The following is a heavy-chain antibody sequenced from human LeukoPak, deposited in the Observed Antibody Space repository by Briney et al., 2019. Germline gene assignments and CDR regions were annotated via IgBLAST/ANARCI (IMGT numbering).Heavy chain of an antibody. V-gene: IGHV4-59*01. CDR1: GGSISSYY. J-gene: IGHJ4*02. CDR3: ARVDPDSSSTLEVFDY. D-gene: IGHD6-6*01. CDR2: IYYSGST. Sequence: PSETLSLTCTVSGGSISSYYWSWIRQPPGKGLEWIGYIYYSGSTNYNPSLKRRVTISVDTSKNQFSLKLSSVTAADTAVYYCARVDPDSSSTLEVFDYWGQGTLVTVPS.